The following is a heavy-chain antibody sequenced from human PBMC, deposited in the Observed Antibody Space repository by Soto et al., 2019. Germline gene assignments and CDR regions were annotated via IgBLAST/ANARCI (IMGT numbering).Heavy chain of an antibody. D-gene: IGHD2-2*01. J-gene: IGHJ3*02. Sequence: ASVNVSCKASGYTFTSYYMHWVRQAPGQGLEWMGIINPSGGSTSYAQKFQGRVTMTRDTSTSTVYMELSSLRSEDTAVYYGARVASSIVVVPAAKGAFEIWGQGTLVTVSS. CDR2: INPSGGST. CDR3: ARVASSIVVVPAAKGAFEI. V-gene: IGHV1-46*01. CDR1: GYTFTSYY.